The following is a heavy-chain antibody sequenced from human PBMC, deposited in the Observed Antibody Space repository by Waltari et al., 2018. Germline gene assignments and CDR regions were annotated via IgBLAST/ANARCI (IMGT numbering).Heavy chain of an antibody. Sequence: EVQLLESGGGLVRPGGSLRLSCAASGITFSSHAIRWFRQTPGKGLEWVSVIYGGGSTYYADSVKGRFTISRDNAKNTLYLQMNSLRAEDTAVYYCAKDSPPRSYDYWGQGTLVTVSS. CDR1: GITFSSHA. J-gene: IGHJ4*02. CDR2: IYGGGST. V-gene: IGHV3-23*03. CDR3: AKDSPPRSYDY.